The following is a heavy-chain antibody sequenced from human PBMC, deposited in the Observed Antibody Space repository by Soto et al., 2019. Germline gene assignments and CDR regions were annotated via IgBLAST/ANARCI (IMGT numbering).Heavy chain of an antibody. D-gene: IGHD2-21*02. V-gene: IGHV4-4*07. CDR3: TRDGMTTGDT. CDR2: VFSSVSA. Sequence: PSEILSLTCLVSGVSVSSYTWSWVRQPANKGLEWIGRVFSSVSATYSPSLKSRVRISMDTPENRISLKLDSVTAADAGVYYCTRDGMTTGDTWGPGTLVTVSS. J-gene: IGHJ4*02. CDR1: GVSVSSYT.